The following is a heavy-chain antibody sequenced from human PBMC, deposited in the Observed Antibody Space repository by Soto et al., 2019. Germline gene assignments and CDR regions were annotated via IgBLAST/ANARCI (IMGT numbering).Heavy chain of an antibody. J-gene: IGHJ4*02. CDR3: ATIVGANDY. CDR1: RASIYTYS. Sequence: SETLSLTCTVSRASIYTYSWTWIRQPAGKGLQWIGHIYSSGSANYSPSLKSRVSMSVDSSKNQISLKLASVTAADTAVYYCATIVGANDYWGQGTLVTVSS. V-gene: IGHV4-4*07. CDR2: IYSSGSA. D-gene: IGHD1-26*01.